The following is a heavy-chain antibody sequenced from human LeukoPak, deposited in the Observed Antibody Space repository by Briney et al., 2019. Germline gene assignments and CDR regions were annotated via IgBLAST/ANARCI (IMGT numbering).Heavy chain of an antibody. CDR3: VRFSPYSTSSGGAH. CDR1: GYTFTGYY. D-gene: IGHD6-6*01. V-gene: IGHV1-2*02. J-gene: IGHJ4*02. Sequence: GASVKVSCKASGYTFTGYYLHWVRQAPGQGLEWMGWLNPNSGGTNYAQKFQGRVTMTRDTSISTAYMEVSRLRSDDTAVYYCVRFSPYSTSSGGAHWGQGTLVTVSS. CDR2: LNPNSGGT.